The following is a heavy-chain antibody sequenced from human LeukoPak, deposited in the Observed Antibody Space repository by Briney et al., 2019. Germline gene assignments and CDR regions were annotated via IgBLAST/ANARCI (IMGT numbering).Heavy chain of an antibody. CDR1: GFTLSDYT. CDR2: IRSSSSTI. D-gene: IGHD3-9*01. J-gene: IGHJ3*02. V-gene: IGHV3-48*02. CDR3: ARDVTYYDILTGYPDAFDI. Sequence: GGSLRLSCAASGFTLSDYTMNWVRQAPGKGLEWVSSIRSSSSTIYYADSVKGRFTISRDNAKNSLYLQMNSLRDEDTAVYYCARDVTYYDILTGYPDAFDIWGQGTMVTVSS.